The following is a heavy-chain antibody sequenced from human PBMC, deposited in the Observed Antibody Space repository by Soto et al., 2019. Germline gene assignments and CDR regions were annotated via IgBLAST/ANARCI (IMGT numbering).Heavy chain of an antibody. D-gene: IGHD2-21*01. CDR2: IKSKTDGGTT. CDR1: GFTFSNAW. J-gene: IGHJ3*02. CDR3: TTGLYCGGDCYFLAFDI. Sequence: GGSLRLSCAASGFTFSNAWMSWVRQAPGKGLEWVGRIKSKTDGGTTDYAAPVKGRFTISRDDSKNTLHLQMNSLKTEDTAVYYCTTGLYCGGDCYFLAFDIWGQGTMVTVSS. V-gene: IGHV3-15*01.